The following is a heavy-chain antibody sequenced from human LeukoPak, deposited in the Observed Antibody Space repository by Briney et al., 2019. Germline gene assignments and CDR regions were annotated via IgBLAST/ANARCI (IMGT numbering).Heavy chain of an antibody. J-gene: IGHJ6*04. CDR3: TRGYDFWSGYYV. CDR2: IRSKANSYAS. Sequence: GGSLRLSCAASGFTFSGSAMHWVRQASGKGLEWVGRIRSKANSYASAYAASVKGRFTISRDDSKNTAYLQMNSLKTEDTAVYYCTRGYDFWSGYYVWGKGTTVTVSS. CDR1: GFTFSGSA. V-gene: IGHV3-73*01. D-gene: IGHD3-3*01.